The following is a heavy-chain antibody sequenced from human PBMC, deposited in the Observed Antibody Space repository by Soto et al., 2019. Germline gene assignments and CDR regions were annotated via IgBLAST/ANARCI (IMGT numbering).Heavy chain of an antibody. V-gene: IGHV4-59*12. Sequence: SETLSLTCAVSSGSISSSYYWSWIRQPPGKGLEWIGETNHSGSTNYNPSLKSRVTISVDTSKNQFSLKLSSVTAADTAVYYCARGGGTGEDAFDIWGQGTMVTVSS. D-gene: IGHD3-16*01. CDR1: SGSISSSYY. CDR3: ARGGGTGEDAFDI. CDR2: TNHSGST. J-gene: IGHJ3*02.